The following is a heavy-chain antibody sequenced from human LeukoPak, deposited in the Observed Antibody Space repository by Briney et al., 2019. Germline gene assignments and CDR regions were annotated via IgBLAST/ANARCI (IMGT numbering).Heavy chain of an antibody. CDR2: ISGSGGST. CDR3: AKDLTIQNYYDSSGGTLDASDI. D-gene: IGHD3-22*01. Sequence: PGGSLRLSCAASGFTFSSYAMSWVRQAPGKGLEWVSAISGSGGSTYYADSVKGRFTISRDNSKSTLYLQMNSLRAEDTAVYYCAKDLTIQNYYDSSGGTLDASDIWGQGTMVTVSS. J-gene: IGHJ3*02. CDR1: GFTFSSYA. V-gene: IGHV3-23*01.